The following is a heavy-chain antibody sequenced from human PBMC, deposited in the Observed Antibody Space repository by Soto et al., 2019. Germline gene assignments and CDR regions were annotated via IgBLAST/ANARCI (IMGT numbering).Heavy chain of an antibody. Sequence: GGSLRLSCAASGFTFSSYGMHWVRQAPGKGLEWVAVISYDGSNKYYADSVKGRFTISRDNSKNTLYLQMNSLRAEDTAVYYCANRERYNWNPLDYWGQGTLVTVSS. CDR3: ANRERYNWNPLDY. CDR1: GFTFSSYG. V-gene: IGHV3-30*18. D-gene: IGHD1-20*01. J-gene: IGHJ4*02. CDR2: ISYDGSNK.